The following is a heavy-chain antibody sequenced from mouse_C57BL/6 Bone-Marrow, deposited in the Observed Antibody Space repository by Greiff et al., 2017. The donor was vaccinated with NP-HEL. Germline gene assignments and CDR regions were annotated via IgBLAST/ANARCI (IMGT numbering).Heavy chain of an antibody. J-gene: IGHJ2*01. Sequence: VKLVESGPGLVKPSQSLFLTCSITGFPITSGYYWIWIRQSPGKPLEWMAYITHSGETFYNPSLQSPISITRATSKNQFFLQLNSVTTEDTAMYYCAGDRYGNYYFDYWGQGTTLTVSS. CDR1: GFPITSGYY. D-gene: IGHD2-1*01. CDR3: AGDRYGNYYFDY. CDR2: ITHSGET. V-gene: IGHV12-3*01.